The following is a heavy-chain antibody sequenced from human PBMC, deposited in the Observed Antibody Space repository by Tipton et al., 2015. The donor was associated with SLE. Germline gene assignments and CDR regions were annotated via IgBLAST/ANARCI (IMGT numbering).Heavy chain of an antibody. J-gene: IGHJ5*02. Sequence: QSGAEVKKPGSSVEVSCKASGGTFSSYTISWVRQAPGQGLEWMGRIIPILGIANYAQKFQGRVTITADKSTSTAYMELSSLRSEDTAVYYCARNPTYYYGSGSHRGWFDPWGQGTLVTVSS. D-gene: IGHD3-10*01. CDR2: IIPILGIA. CDR1: GGTFSSYT. CDR3: ARNPTYYYGSGSHRGWFDP. V-gene: IGHV1-69*02.